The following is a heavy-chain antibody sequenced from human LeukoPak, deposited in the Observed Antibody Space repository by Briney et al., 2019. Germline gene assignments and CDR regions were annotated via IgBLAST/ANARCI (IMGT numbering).Heavy chain of an antibody. CDR2: IIPIFGTA. D-gene: IGHD6-13*01. J-gene: IGHJ4*02. V-gene: IGHV1-69*13. CDR1: GGTFSSYA. CDR3: ARVLLEGSSSLDRFFDY. Sequence: SVKVSYKASGGTFSSYAIRWVRQAPGQGLEWMGGIIPIFGTANYAQKFQGRVTITADESTSTAYMELSSLRSEDTAVYYCARVLLEGSSSLDRFFDYWGQGTLVTVSS.